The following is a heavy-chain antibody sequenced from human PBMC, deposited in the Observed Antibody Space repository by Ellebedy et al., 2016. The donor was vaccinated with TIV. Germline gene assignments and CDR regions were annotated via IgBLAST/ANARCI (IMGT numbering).Heavy chain of an antibody. CDR2: ISYTGRT. J-gene: IGHJ3*02. D-gene: IGHD4-23*01. CDR1: GDSISRGDYF. CDR3: ARTSLTRVVTNAFDI. V-gene: IGHV4-30-4*01. Sequence: SETLSLTXTVSGDSISRGDYFWSWIRQPPGKGLEWIGYISYTGRTYYNPSLRSRVNISVDTSRTQVSVKLSSVTAEDTAVYYCARTSLTRVVTNAFDIWGQGTMVTVSS.